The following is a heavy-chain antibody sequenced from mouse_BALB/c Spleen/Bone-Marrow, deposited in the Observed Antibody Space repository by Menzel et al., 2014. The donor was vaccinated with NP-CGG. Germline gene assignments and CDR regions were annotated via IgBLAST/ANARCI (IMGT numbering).Heavy chain of an antibody. V-gene: IGHV5-17*02. CDR1: GFTFSSFG. D-gene: IGHD2-14*01. J-gene: IGHJ1*01. CDR2: ISSGSSTI. Sequence: EVKLVESGGGLVQPGGSRKLSCAASGFTFSSFGMHWVRQAPEKGLEWVAYISSGSSTIYYADTVKGRFTISRDNPKNTLFLQMTGLRSEDTAMYYCARDRYDEYFDVWGAGTTVTVSS. CDR3: ARDRYDEYFDV.